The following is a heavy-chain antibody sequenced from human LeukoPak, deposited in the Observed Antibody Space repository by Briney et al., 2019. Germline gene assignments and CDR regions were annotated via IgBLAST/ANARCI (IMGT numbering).Heavy chain of an antibody. D-gene: IGHD3-3*01. Sequence: PGGSLRLSCAASGFTFSSYWMSWVRQAPGKGLEWVSYISSSSSTIYCADSVKGRFTISRDNAKNSLYLQMNSLRAEDTAVYYCARVGYDFWSGYPPHNTVLYYFDSWGQGALVTVSS. V-gene: IGHV3-48*04. CDR2: ISSSSSTI. CDR1: GFTFSSYW. J-gene: IGHJ4*02. CDR3: ARVGYDFWSGYPPHNTVLYYFDS.